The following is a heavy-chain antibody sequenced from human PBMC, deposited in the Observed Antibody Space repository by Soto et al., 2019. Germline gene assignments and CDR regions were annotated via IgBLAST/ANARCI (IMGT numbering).Heavy chain of an antibody. D-gene: IGHD2-8*01. CDR1: GFTFSSYW. Sequence: GGALRLSCSASGFTFSSYWMHWGRPTPGKGVVWVSRINSDGSSTSYADSVKGRFTISRDNAKNTLYLQMNSLRAEDTAVYYCASIYCTNGVCRPYYYYGMDVWGQGTTVTVS. J-gene: IGHJ6*02. CDR3: ASIYCTNGVCRPYYYYGMDV. V-gene: IGHV3-74*01. CDR2: INSDGSST.